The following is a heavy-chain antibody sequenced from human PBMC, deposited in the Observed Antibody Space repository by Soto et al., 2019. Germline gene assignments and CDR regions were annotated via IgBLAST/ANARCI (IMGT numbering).Heavy chain of an antibody. CDR2: INHSGST. CDR1: GGSFSGYY. Sequence: QVQLQQWGAGLLKPSETLSLTCAVYGGSFSGYYWSWIRQPPGTGLEWIGEINHSGSTNSNPSLKSRVTISVDTSKNQFSLKLSSVTAADTAVYYCARGRAAESDFDYWGQGTLVTVSS. V-gene: IGHV4-34*01. CDR3: ARGRAAESDFDY. J-gene: IGHJ4*02. D-gene: IGHD6-25*01.